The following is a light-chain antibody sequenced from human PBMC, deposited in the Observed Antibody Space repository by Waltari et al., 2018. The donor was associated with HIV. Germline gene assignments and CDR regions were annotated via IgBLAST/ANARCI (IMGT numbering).Light chain of an antibody. CDR1: SLRSYS. CDR2: GKN. J-gene: IGLJ2*01. V-gene: IGLV3-19*01. Sequence: SSEVTQDPAVSVALGQTVRITCQGDSLRSYSASWYQQKPGQAPILVICGKNNRPSGIPCRFSGSSSGNTASLTITSAQAEDEADYYCNSLDNSGVLVVFGGGTKLTVL. CDR3: NSLDNSGVLVV.